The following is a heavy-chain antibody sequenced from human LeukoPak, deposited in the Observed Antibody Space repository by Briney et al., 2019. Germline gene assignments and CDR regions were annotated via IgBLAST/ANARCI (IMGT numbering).Heavy chain of an antibody. CDR3: ARQGSCSSTSCYYYFDY. CDR2: IYPGDSDT. J-gene: IGHJ4*02. V-gene: IGHV5-51*01. D-gene: IGHD2-2*01. CDR1: GYSFTSYW. Sequence: ESLKISXKXXGYSFTSYWIGWVRQVPGKGLEWMGIIYPGDSDTRYSPSFQGQVTISADKSISTAYLQWSSLKASDTAMYYCARQGSCSSTSCYYYFDYWGQGTLVTVSS.